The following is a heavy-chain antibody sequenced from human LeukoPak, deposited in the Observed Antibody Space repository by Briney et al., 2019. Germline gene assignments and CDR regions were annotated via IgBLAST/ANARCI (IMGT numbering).Heavy chain of an antibody. CDR3: ARVRGSYHFDY. V-gene: IGHV3-21*01. CDR2: ISSSSSYI. D-gene: IGHD1-26*01. CDR1: GFTSSSYS. J-gene: IGHJ4*02. Sequence: PGGSLRLSCAASGFTSSSYSMNWVRQAPGKGLEWVSSISSSSSYIYYADSVKGRFTITRDNAKNSLYLQMNSLRAEDTAVYYCARVRGSYHFDYWGQGTLVTVSS.